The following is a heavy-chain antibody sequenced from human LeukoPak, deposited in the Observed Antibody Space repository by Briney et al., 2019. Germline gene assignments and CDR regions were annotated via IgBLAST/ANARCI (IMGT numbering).Heavy chain of an antibody. CDR1: GFTFSNAW. V-gene: IGHV3-15*01. Sequence: GGSLRLSCAASGFTFSNAWMSWVRQAPGKGLEWVGRIKSKTDGGTTDYAAPVKGRFTISIDDSKNTLYLQMNSPKTEDTAVYYCTTLPDFYDSSAWGHGTLVTVSS. CDR2: IKSKTDGGTT. CDR3: TTLPDFYDSSA. D-gene: IGHD3-22*01. J-gene: IGHJ4*01.